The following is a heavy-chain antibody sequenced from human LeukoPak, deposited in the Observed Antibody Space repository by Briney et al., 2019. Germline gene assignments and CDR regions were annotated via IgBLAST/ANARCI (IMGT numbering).Heavy chain of an antibody. D-gene: IGHD2-21*02. J-gene: IGHJ5*02. V-gene: IGHV1-46*01. CDR3: ARRDCVGDCYSNWFDP. CDR2: INPRRDST. CDR1: GYTFTNYL. Sequence: ASVKVSCKASGYTFTNYLMHWVRQAPGQGLEWMGIINPRRDSTGYAQKFQGRITMTTDMSTRTVYMELSSLESEDTAVYYCARRDCVGDCYSNWFDPWGQGTLVTVSS.